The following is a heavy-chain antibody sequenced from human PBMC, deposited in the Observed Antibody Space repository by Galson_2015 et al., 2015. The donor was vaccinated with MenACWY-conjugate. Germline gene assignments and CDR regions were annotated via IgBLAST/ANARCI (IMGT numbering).Heavy chain of an antibody. D-gene: IGHD4-17*01. Sequence: SLRLSCAASGFTFSTYSMNWVRQAPGKGLEWVSYISSGSSTIYYADSAKGRFTISRDNAKNSLYLQMNSLRDEDTAVYYCAAGTYGDFDYWGQGTLVTVSS. V-gene: IGHV3-48*02. J-gene: IGHJ4*02. CDR3: AAGTYGDFDY. CDR2: ISSGSSTI. CDR1: GFTFSTYS.